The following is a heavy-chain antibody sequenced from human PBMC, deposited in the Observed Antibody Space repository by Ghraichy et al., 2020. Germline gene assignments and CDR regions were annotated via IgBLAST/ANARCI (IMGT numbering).Heavy chain of an antibody. Sequence: SQTLSLTCAISGDSVSSNSAAWNWIRQSPSRGLEWLGRTYYRSKWYNDYAVSVKSRITINPDTSKNQFSLQLNSVTPEDTAVYYCARDLAYNGDYASNWFDPWGQGTLVTVSS. V-gene: IGHV6-1*01. J-gene: IGHJ5*02. CDR2: TYYRSKWYN. CDR1: GDSVSSNSAA. CDR3: ARDLAYNGDYASNWFDP. D-gene: IGHD4-17*01.